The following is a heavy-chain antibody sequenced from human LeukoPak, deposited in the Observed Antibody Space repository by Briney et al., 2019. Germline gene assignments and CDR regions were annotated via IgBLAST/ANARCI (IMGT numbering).Heavy chain of an antibody. CDR1: GGSISSYY. J-gene: IGHJ6*02. Sequence: SETLSLTCTVSGGSISSYYWSWIRQPPGKGLEWIGYIYYSGSTNYNPSLKSRVTISVDTSKNQFSLKMNSVTAADTAVYYCARKDNYYYYGMDVWGQGTTVTVSS. CDR3: ARKDNYYYYGMDV. V-gene: IGHV4-59*12. CDR2: IYYSGST.